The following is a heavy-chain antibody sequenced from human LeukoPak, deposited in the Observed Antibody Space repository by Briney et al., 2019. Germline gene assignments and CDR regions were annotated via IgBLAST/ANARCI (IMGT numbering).Heavy chain of an antibody. D-gene: IGHD3-10*02. V-gene: IGHV3-48*03. CDR1: GFTFSSYE. Sequence: GGSLRLSCAASGFTFSSYEMNWVRQAPGKGLEWVSYISSSGSTIYYADSVKGRFTISRDNAKNSLYLQMNSLRAEDTAVYYCVELGITMIGGVWGKGTTVTVSS. CDR3: VELGITMIGGV. CDR2: ISSSGSTI. J-gene: IGHJ6*04.